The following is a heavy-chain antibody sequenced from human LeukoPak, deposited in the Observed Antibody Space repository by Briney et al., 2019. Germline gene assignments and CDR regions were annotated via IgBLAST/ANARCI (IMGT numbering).Heavy chain of an antibody. Sequence: SETLSLTCTVSGGSISSYYWSWIRQPPGKGLEWIGYIYYSGSTNYNPSLKGRVTISVDTSKNQFSPKLSSVTAADTAVYYCARDRSGSSGDYGMDVWGQGTTVTVSS. D-gene: IGHD1-26*01. CDR2: IYYSGST. J-gene: IGHJ6*02. CDR3: ARDRSGSSGDYGMDV. V-gene: IGHV4-59*01. CDR1: GGSISSYY.